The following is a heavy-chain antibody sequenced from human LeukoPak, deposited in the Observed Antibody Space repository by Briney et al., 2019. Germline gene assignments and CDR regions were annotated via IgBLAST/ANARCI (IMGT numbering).Heavy chain of an antibody. CDR1: GGSISSYY. CDR3: ARAGGFAGYMDV. D-gene: IGHD3-16*01. V-gene: IGHV4-59*01. Sequence: SETLSLTCTVSGGSISSYYWSWIRQPPGKGLEWIGYIYYSGSTNYNPSLKSRVTISVDTSKNQFSLKLNSVTAADTAVYYCARAGGFAGYMDVWGKGTRSPSP. CDR2: IYYSGST. J-gene: IGHJ6*03.